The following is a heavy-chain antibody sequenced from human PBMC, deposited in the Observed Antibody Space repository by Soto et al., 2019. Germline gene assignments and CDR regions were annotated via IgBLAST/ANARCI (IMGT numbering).Heavy chain of an antibody. J-gene: IGHJ6*02. V-gene: IGHV1-69*01. CDR1: GGTFSSYA. D-gene: IGHD6-6*01. CDR3: AGIAARPDYYYGMDV. CDR2: SIPILGTV. Sequence: QVQLVQSGAEVKKPGSSVKVSCKASGGTFSSYAISWVRQAPGQGLDWMGVSIPILGTVNYAQKFQGRVTIAADESTSTVYMELSSLRSEDTAVYYCAGIAARPDYYYGMDVWGQGTTVTVSS.